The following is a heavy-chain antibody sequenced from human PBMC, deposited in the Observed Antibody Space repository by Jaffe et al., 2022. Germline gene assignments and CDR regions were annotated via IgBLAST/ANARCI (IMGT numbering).Heavy chain of an antibody. CDR3: ARDLRGNLDL. CDR1: GYTFTFSG. J-gene: IGHJ2*01. CDR2: ISTYNDNT. Sequence: QVQLVQSGTEVKKPGASVKVSCKASGYTFTFSGVSWVRQAPGQGLEWMGWISTYNDNTNYAQKLQGRITMTTDTSTATAYMELRNLRSDDTAVYYCARDLRGNLDLWGRGTLVIVSS. V-gene: IGHV1-18*01. D-gene: IGHD3-16*01.